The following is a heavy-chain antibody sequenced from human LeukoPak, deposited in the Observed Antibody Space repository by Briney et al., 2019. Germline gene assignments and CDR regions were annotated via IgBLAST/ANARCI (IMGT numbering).Heavy chain of an antibody. V-gene: IGHV1-18*01. CDR2: ISAYNGNT. D-gene: IGHD3-10*01. J-gene: IGHJ5*02. CDR1: GYTFTSYG. Sequence: ASVKVSCKASGYTFTSYGISWVRQAPGQGLEWMGWISAYNGNTYYAQKLQGRVIMTTDTSTSTAYMELRSLRSDDTAVYYCARDRLSMTMVRGTANWFDLWGQGTLVTVSS. CDR3: ARDRLSMTMVRGTANWFDL.